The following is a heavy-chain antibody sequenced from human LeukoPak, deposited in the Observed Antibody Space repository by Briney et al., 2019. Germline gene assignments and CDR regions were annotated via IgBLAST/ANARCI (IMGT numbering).Heavy chain of an antibody. V-gene: IGHV1-69*02. D-gene: IGHD1-20*01. CDR2: IIPILSVP. CDR1: GNTFSSYT. Sequence: ASVKVSCKASGNTFSSYTISWVRQAPGQGLEWMGRIIPILSVPNYAQRFQGRVTITADKSTSTAYMELSSLRSEDTAVYFCAIVGAVTGTFDYWGQGTLVTVSS. CDR3: AIVGAVTGTFDY. J-gene: IGHJ4*02.